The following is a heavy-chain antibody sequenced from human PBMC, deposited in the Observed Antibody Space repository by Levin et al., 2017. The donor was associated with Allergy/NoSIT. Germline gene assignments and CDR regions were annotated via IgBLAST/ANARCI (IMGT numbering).Heavy chain of an antibody. J-gene: IGHJ2*01. V-gene: IGHV4-61*01. CDR2: IYYNGGT. CDR1: GGSVSSGSYY. Sequence: SETLSLTCNVSGGSVSSGSYYWSWIRQPPGKGLEWIGYIYYNGGTNYNPSLKSRVSISRDTSKNQFSLKLRSVTAADPAVYYCARAAVTYSYDETRWFFDLWGRGSLVTVSS. D-gene: IGHD3-3*01. CDR3: ARAAVTYSYDETRWFFDL.